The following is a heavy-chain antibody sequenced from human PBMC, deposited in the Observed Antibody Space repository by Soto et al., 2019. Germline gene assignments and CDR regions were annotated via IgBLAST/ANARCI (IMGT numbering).Heavy chain of an antibody. CDR3: ARGRGYSYGLDP. CDR1: GDSISSSNNY. CDR2: ISYSGTT. V-gene: IGHV4-30-4*01. D-gene: IGHD5-18*01. J-gene: IGHJ5*02. Sequence: QVQLQESGPGLVKPSQTLSLTCTVSGDSISSSNNYWSWISKPPGEGLKWIGFISYSGTTSYSPSLKSRLAISLDTSKNQFSLSLSSVTAAYTAVYYCARGRGYSYGLDPWGQGTLVTVSS.